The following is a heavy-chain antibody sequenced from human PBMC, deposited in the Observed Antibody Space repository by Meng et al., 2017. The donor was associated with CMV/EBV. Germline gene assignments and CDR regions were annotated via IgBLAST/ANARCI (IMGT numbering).Heavy chain of an antibody. V-gene: IGHV4-39*07. CDR1: GGSISSSSYY. CDR3: ARGVYYYYGMDV. J-gene: IGHJ6*02. Sequence: SETLSLTCTVSGGSISSSSYYWGRTRPPPGKGLEWIGSIYYSGSTYYNPSLKSLVTISVDTSKNQFSLKLSSVTAADTAVYYCARGVYYYYGMDVWGQGTTVTVSS. CDR2: IYYSGST.